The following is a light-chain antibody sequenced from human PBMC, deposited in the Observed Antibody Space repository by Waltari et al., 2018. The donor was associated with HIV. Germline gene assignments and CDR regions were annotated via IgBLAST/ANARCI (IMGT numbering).Light chain of an antibody. V-gene: IGLV7-46*01. CDR1: PGAVTSRTT. CDR2: ATN. Sequence: QAVVTQEPSLPVSPGGTVTLPGVSRPGAVTSRTTPYWFQPKPGQAPRTLIYATNNKHSCPPARFSGSLLGGKAALTLSGAQPEDEAKYYCLLSYAGARPVIFGGGTQLTVL. CDR3: LLSYAGARPVI. J-gene: IGLJ2*01.